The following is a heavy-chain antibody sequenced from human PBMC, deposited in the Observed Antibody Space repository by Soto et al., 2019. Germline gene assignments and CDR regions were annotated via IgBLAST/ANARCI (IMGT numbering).Heavy chain of an antibody. V-gene: IGHV3-33*01. D-gene: IGHD1-26*01. CDR1: GFTFSSYG. Sequence: QVQLVESGGGVVQPGRSLRLYCAASGFTFSSYGMHWVRQAPGKGLEWVAVRWYDGSNKYYADSVKGRFTISRDNSKNTLYLQMNSLRAEDTAVYYCARGGGDYYYYGMDVWGQGTTVTVSS. CDR2: RWYDGSNK. CDR3: ARGGGDYYYYGMDV. J-gene: IGHJ6*02.